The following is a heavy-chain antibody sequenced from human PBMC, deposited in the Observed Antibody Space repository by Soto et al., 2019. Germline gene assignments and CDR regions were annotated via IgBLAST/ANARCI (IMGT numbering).Heavy chain of an antibody. Sequence: GASVKVSCKASGGTFSSYAISWVRQAPGQGLEWMGGIIPIFGTANYAQKFQGRVTITADESTSTAYMELSSLRSEDTAVYYCARYGGSGSNYHYYYYGMDVWGQGTTVTVSS. CDR1: GGTFSSYA. J-gene: IGHJ6*02. V-gene: IGHV1-69*13. CDR3: ARYGGSGSNYHYYYYGMDV. CDR2: IIPIFGTA. D-gene: IGHD1-26*01.